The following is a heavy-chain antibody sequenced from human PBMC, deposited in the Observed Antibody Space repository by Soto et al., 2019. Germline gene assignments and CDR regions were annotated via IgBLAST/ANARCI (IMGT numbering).Heavy chain of an antibody. J-gene: IGHJ6*02. CDR3: AKGRRPDYFQYYPLDV. V-gene: IGHV3-23*01. D-gene: IGHD3-10*01. Sequence: EVQLLESGGSLVKPGGSLRLSCAASGFTFSNYAMTWVRQAPGTGLEWVSIINGLGNSSSYADSVKGRFIISRDNSKSTLYLQMHDLRAEDTAVYYCAKGRRPDYFQYYPLDVWGQGTTVTVSS. CDR1: GFTFSNYA. CDR2: INGLGNSS.